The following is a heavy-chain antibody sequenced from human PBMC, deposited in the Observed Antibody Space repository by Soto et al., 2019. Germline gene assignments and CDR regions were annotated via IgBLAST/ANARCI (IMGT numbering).Heavy chain of an antibody. J-gene: IGHJ4*02. CDR2: IYYSGST. D-gene: IGHD5-18*01. CDR1: GGSISSYY. Sequence: SETLSLTCTVSGGSISSYYWSWIRQPPGKGLEWIDYIYYSGSTNYNPSLKSRVTISVDTSKNQFSLKLSSVTAADTAVYYCARGSNTDMVPYFDYWGQGTMGTVSS. V-gene: IGHV4-59*01. CDR3: ARGSNTDMVPYFDY.